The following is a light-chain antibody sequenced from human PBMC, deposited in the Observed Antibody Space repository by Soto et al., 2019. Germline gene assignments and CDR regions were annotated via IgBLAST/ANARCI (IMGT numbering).Light chain of an antibody. V-gene: IGKV3-11*01. CDR1: QSVSSY. CDR2: DAS. CDR3: QQRSNWPPIT. Sequence: EIVLTQSPATLSLSRGERATLSCRASQSVSSYLAWYQQKPGQAPKLLIYDASNRATGIPARFSGSGSGTDFTLTISSLEPEDFAVYYCQQRSNWPPITFGQGTRLDIK. J-gene: IGKJ5*01.